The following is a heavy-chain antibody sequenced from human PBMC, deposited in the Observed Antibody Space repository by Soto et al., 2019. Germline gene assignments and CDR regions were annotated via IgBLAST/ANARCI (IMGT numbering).Heavy chain of an antibody. Sequence: QVQLQESGPGLVKPSETLSLTCSVSGASISGHYWNWFRQPAGKRLEWIGRIHSAGGTNYSVPLTSRVTMSLDTSNNQLSLKMSSVTAADTAVYYCARIYGGPICWGQGNLVTVSS. CDR1: GASISGHY. D-gene: IGHD4-17*01. CDR2: IHSAGGT. CDR3: ARIYGGPIC. J-gene: IGHJ4*02. V-gene: IGHV4-4*07.